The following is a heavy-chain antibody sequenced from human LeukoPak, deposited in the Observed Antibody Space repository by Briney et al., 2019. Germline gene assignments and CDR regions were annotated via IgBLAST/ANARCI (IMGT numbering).Heavy chain of an antibody. J-gene: IGHJ4*02. Sequence: APVKVSCKASGYTFTSYAMHWVRQAPGQRLEWMGWINAGNGNTKYSQKFQGRVTITRDTSASTAYMELSSLRSEDTAVYYCASGEEYSYGYRFDYWGQGTLVTVSS. V-gene: IGHV1-3*01. CDR1: GYTFTSYA. CDR2: INAGNGNT. D-gene: IGHD5-18*01. CDR3: ASGEEYSYGYRFDY.